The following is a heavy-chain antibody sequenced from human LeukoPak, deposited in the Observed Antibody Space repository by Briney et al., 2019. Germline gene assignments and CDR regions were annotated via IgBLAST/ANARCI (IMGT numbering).Heavy chain of an antibody. CDR2: IYYSGST. V-gene: IGHV4-30-4*01. CDR3: VRDRRGSSGSAEYFQD. CDR1: GGSISGGDFY. J-gene: IGHJ1*01. Sequence: SETLSLTCTVSGGSISGGDFYWSWIRQPAAKGLEWIGYIYYSGSTYYSPSLKSRVTISVDTSKNQFSLKLSSVTAADTAVYYCVRDRRGSSGSAEYFQDWGQGTLVTVSS. D-gene: IGHD3-22*01.